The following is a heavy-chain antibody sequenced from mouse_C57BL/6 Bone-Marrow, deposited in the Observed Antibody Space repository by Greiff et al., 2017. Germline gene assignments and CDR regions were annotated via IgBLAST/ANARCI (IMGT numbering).Heavy chain of an antibody. J-gene: IGHJ4*01. Sequence: VQLQQPGAELVKPGASVKLSCKASGYTFTSYWMHWVKQRPGQGLEWIGMIHPNSGSTNYNEKFKSKATLTVDKSSSTAYMQLSSLTSEDSAVYYCARFIYYYGSSDYYAMDYWGQGTSVTVSS. D-gene: IGHD1-1*01. CDR1: GYTFTSYW. V-gene: IGHV1-64*01. CDR2: IHPNSGST. CDR3: ARFIYYYGSSDYYAMDY.